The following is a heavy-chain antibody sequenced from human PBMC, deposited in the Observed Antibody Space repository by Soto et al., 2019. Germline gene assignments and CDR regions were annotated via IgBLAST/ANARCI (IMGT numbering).Heavy chain of an antibody. V-gene: IGHV1-69*01. CDR3: AREGEPIPNPKDYYGSEPRSPGGDY. CDR2: IIPIFGTA. Sequence: QVQLVQSGAEVKKPWSSVKVSCKASGGTFSSYAISWVRQAPGQGLEWMGGIIPIFGTANYAQKFQGRVTITEDESTSTAYMELSSLRSEDTAVYYCAREGEPIPNPKDYYGSEPRSPGGDYWGQGTLVTVSS. CDR1: GGTFSSYA. D-gene: IGHD3-10*01. J-gene: IGHJ4*02.